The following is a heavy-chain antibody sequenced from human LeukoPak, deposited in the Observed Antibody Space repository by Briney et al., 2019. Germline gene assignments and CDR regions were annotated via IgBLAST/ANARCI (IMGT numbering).Heavy chain of an antibody. D-gene: IGHD3-16*02. J-gene: IGHJ4*02. CDR2: IYPGDSDT. CDR3: ARASRGVWGSYRYYFDY. V-gene: IGHV5-51*01. CDR1: GYSFSSQW. Sequence: GESLKISCKGSGYSFSSQWIGWVRQMPGKGLEWMGIIYPGDSDTRYSPSFQGQVTISADKSISTAYLQWSSLKASDTAMYYCARASRGVWGSYRYYFDYWGQGTPVTVSS.